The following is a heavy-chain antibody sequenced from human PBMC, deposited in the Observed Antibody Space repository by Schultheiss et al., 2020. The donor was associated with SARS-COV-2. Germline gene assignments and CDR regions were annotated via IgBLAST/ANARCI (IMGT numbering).Heavy chain of an antibody. CDR1: GFTFSSYW. V-gene: IGHV3-21*01. CDR3: ARRAGSIWGSYYYGMDV. Sequence: GGSLRLSCAASGFTFSSYWMSWVRQAPGKGLEWVSSISSSSSYIYYADSVKGRFTISRDNAKNSLYLQINSLRAEDTAVYYCARRAGSIWGSYYYGMDVWGQGTTVTVSS. D-gene: IGHD6-13*01. J-gene: IGHJ6*02. CDR2: ISSSSSYI.